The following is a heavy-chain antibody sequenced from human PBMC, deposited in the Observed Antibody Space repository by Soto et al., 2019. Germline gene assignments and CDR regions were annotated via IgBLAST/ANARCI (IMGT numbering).Heavy chain of an antibody. Sequence: QVQLVQSGAEVKKPGSSVKVSCKASGGTFSSYSINWVRQAPGQGLEWMGEIIPIFGTASYAQKFQGRVTINADESTSTAYMELSSLRSEDTAVYYCARDGGRHSGGIDYWGQGTLVTVSS. CDR1: GGTFSSYS. V-gene: IGHV1-69*01. CDR2: IIPIFGTA. J-gene: IGHJ4*02. CDR3: ARDGGRHSGGIDY. D-gene: IGHD1-26*01.